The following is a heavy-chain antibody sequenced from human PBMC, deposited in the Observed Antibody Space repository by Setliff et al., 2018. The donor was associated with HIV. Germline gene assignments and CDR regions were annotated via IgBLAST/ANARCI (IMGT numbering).Heavy chain of an antibody. V-gene: IGHV7-4-1*02. CDR1: GGTDGSYA. D-gene: IGHD3-16*01. Sequence: ASVKVSCKAPGGTDGSYAFSWVRQAPGQGLEWMGWINTNTGNPTYAQGFTGRFVFSLDTSVSTAYLQISSLKAEDTAVYYCARGLGVRHGPHCYMDVWGKGTTVTVSS. CDR2: INTNTGNP. CDR3: ARGLGVRHGPHCYMDV. J-gene: IGHJ6*03.